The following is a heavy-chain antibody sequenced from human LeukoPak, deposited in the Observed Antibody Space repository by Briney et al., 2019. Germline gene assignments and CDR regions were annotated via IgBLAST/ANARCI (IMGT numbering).Heavy chain of an antibody. CDR3: ARGRERLWLRYYFDY. J-gene: IGHJ4*02. CDR2: IYHSGST. Sequence: SETLSLTCAVSGGSISSSNWWSWVRQPPGKGLEWIGEIYHSGSTNYNPSLKSRVTISVDTSKNQFSLKLSSVTAADTAVYYCARGRERLWLRYYFDYWGQGTLVTVSS. D-gene: IGHD5-18*01. V-gene: IGHV4-4*02. CDR1: GGSISSSNW.